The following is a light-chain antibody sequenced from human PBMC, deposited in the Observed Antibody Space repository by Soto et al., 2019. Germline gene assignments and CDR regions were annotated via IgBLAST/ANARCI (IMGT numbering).Light chain of an antibody. CDR2: DVS. J-gene: IGLJ2*01. CDR3: SSYTSSSTLL. CDR1: SNDIGGYNY. Sequence: QSALTQPASVSGSPGQSITFSCTGTSNDIGGYNYVSWYQQHPGKAPKLMIFDVSNRPSGVSYRFSGSKSGNTASLTICGLQAEDEADYYCSSYTSSSTLLFGGGPKLTVL. V-gene: IGLV2-14*01.